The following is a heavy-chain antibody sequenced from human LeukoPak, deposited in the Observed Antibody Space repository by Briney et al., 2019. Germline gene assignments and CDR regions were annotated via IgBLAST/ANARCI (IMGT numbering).Heavy chain of an antibody. D-gene: IGHD6-19*01. J-gene: IGHJ3*02. CDR2: INPSGGST. V-gene: IGHV1-46*03. Sequence: ASVKVSCKASGYTFTSYYMHWVRQAPGQGLEWMGIINPSGGSTSYAQKFQGRATMTRDTSTSTVYMELSSLRSEDTAVYYCARELSSGWYRRPSGDGAFDIWGQGTMVTVSS. CDR1: GYTFTSYY. CDR3: ARELSSGWYRRPSGDGAFDI.